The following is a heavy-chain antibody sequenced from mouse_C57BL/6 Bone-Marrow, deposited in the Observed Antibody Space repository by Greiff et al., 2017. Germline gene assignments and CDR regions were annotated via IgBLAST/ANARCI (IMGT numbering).Heavy chain of an antibody. Sequence: VKLVESGPGLVAPSQRLSITCTVSGFSLTSYGVDWVRQSPGKGLEWLGVIWGVGSTNYNSALKSRLSISKDNSKSQVFLKMNSLQTDDTAMYYCARGDGYYETDAFAYWGQGTLVTVSA. CDR1: GFSLTSYG. J-gene: IGHJ3*01. D-gene: IGHD2-3*01. CDR3: ARGDGYYETDAFAY. CDR2: IWGVGST. V-gene: IGHV2-6*01.